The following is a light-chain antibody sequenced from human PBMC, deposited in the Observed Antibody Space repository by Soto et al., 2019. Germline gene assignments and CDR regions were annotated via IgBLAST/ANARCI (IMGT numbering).Light chain of an antibody. Sequence: QSALTQPRSVSGSPGQSITISCTGTSSDVGGYNYVSWYRQHPGKAPKLMIYDVSKRPSVVPDRFSGSKSGNTASRTISGLQAEDEADYYCCSYAGSYTHYVFGTGTKLTVL. CDR3: CSYAGSYTHYV. J-gene: IGLJ1*01. CDR2: DVS. V-gene: IGLV2-11*01. CDR1: SSDVGGYNY.